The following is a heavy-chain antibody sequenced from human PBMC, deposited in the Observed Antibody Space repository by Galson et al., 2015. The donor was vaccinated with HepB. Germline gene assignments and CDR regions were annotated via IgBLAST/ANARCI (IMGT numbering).Heavy chain of an antibody. V-gene: IGHV1-46*01. D-gene: IGHD3/OR15-3a*01. CDR1: GYTFTNYY. Sequence: SVKVSCKAFGYTFTNYYVHWMRLAPGQGLEWMGLINPSDGSTSYAQKFQDRVTMTRDTSTSTVYMELSSLSSDDRAVFYCARDPSVSSTWTFDYWGQGTLVTVSS. CDR2: INPSDGST. CDR3: ARDPSVSSTWTFDY. J-gene: IGHJ4*02.